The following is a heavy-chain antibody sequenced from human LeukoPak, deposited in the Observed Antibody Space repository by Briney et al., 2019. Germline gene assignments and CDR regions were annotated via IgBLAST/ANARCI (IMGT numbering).Heavy chain of an antibody. CDR2: ISSSGTTR. CDR1: GFSISGYT. V-gene: IGHV3-48*02. Sequence: PPGGSLRLSCAASGFSISGYTMNWVRQAPGKGLEWVSFISSSGTTRYYADSVKGRFTVSRDSAKNSLYLQMNSLRDEDTAVYYCARSKVGYCSGNSCLFDSWGQGTLVTVSS. CDR3: ARSKVGYCSGNSCLFDS. J-gene: IGHJ4*02. D-gene: IGHD2-2*01.